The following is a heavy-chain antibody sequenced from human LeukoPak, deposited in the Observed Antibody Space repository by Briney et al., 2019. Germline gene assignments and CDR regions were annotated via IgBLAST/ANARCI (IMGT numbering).Heavy chain of an antibody. Sequence: GRSLRLSCAASGFSFSSYGVHWVRQALGKGLEWVAVISYDGSKKYYADSVKGRFTISRDNSKNTLYLQMSSLRAEDTAVYYCAKDWGQLGYCSGGTCYSANDHWGQGTLVTVSS. CDR3: AKDWGQLGYCSGGTCYSANDH. CDR1: GFSFSSYG. J-gene: IGHJ4*02. V-gene: IGHV3-30*18. D-gene: IGHD2-15*01. CDR2: ISYDGSKK.